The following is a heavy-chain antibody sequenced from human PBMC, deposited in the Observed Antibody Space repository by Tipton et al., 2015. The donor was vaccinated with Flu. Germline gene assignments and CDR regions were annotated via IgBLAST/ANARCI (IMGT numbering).Heavy chain of an antibody. J-gene: IGHJ6*02. Sequence: QVQLVQSGGGVVQPGGSLRLSCAASGFTFSSYGMHWVRQAPGKGLEWVAFIRYDGSNKYYADSVKGRFTISRDNSKNTLYLQMNSLRAEDTAVYYCAKFRNSGMDVWGQGTTVTVSS. V-gene: IGHV3-30*02. CDR2: IRYDGSNK. CDR1: GFTFSSYG. D-gene: IGHD4-23*01. CDR3: AKFRNSGMDV.